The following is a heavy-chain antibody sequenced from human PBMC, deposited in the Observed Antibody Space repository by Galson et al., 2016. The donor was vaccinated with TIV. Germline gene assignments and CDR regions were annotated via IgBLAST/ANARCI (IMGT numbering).Heavy chain of an antibody. CDR1: GISVNINY. V-gene: IGHV3-66*01. J-gene: IGHJ6*02. Sequence: SLRLSCAASGISVNINYMTWVRQAPGKGLEWVSLISDGGKTYYRDSVKGRFTISRDNSKNTLYLQMNSLRLEDMAIYYCARDRVVDATYYYYYYGMDVWGQGTAVTVSS. CDR2: ISDGGKT. CDR3: ARDRVVDATYYYYYYGMDV. D-gene: IGHD2-15*01.